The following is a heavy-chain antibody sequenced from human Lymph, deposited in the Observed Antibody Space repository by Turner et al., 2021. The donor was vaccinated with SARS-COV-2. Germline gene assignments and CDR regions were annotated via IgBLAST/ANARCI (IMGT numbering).Heavy chain of an antibody. J-gene: IGHJ6*02. CDR3: ARVVGGFGELGYYYYYGMDV. D-gene: IGHD3-10*01. Sequence: QVQLVQSGAEVKKPGSSVKVSCKASGGTFSSYAISWVRQAPGQGLGGRGGIIPILRIATYAQKFQGRVTITADKPTSTAYRERSSLRSEDTAVFYCARVVGGFGELGYYYYYGMDVWGQGTTVTVSS. V-gene: IGHV1-69*10. CDR1: GGTFSSYA. CDR2: IIPILRIA.